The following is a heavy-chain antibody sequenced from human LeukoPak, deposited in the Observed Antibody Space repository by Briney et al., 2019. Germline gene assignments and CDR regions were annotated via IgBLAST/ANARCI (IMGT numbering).Heavy chain of an antibody. CDR1: GYSFTDYW. Sequence: GESLKISCKGSGYSFTDYWIAWVRQMPGQGLEWMGLIYPRVSEIRNSPSFQGQVTISADKSINTAYLQWSTLKASDTAIYYCARLSRITMVRGAMDAWGQGTPVTVSS. J-gene: IGHJ6*02. V-gene: IGHV5-51*01. CDR2: IYPRVSEI. CDR3: ARLSRITMVRGAMDA. D-gene: IGHD3-10*01.